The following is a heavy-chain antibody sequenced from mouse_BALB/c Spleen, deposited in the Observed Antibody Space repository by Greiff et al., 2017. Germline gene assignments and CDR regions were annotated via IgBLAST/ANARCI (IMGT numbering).Heavy chain of an antibody. CDR3: ARRRYDSYAMDY. V-gene: IGHV1-14*01. CDR1: GYTFTSYV. J-gene: IGHJ4*01. D-gene: IGHD2-14*01. Sequence: VHVKQSGPELVKPGASVKMSCKASGYTFTSYVMHWVKQKPGQGLEWIGYINPYNDGTKYNEKFKGKATLTSDKSSSTAYMELSSLTSEDSAVYYCARRRYDSYAMDYWGQGTSVTVSS. CDR2: INPYNDGT.